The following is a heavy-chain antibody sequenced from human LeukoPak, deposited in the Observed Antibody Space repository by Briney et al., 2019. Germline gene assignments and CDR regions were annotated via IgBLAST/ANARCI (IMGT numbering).Heavy chain of an antibody. CDR2: ISGSGGST. D-gene: IGHD1-26*01. J-gene: IGHJ4*02. V-gene: IGHV3-23*01. CDR3: AKKRGGTYPD. Sequence: GGSLRLSCAASGFTFSSYAMTWVRQAPGMGLEWVSFISGSGGSTTYADSVKGRFTISRDNSKNTLYLQMNSLKAEDTAVYYCAKKRGGTYPDWGQGTLVTVSS. CDR1: GFTFSSYA.